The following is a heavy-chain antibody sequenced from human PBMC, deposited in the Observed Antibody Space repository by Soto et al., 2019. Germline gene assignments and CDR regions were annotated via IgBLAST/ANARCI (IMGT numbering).Heavy chain of an antibody. D-gene: IGHD3-3*01. CDR2: SNEGSGNS. J-gene: IGHJ4*02. Sequence: QVQLVKSGAEVKRPGASVRVSCKASGYNFKNYAIHWVRQAPGQRLEWMGWSNEGSGNSRYSQKFQGRVSITRDTSANTVYMDLSSLKSEDTAKYYCVRDDRAISGVVTLDYWGPGTLVTVSS. CDR1: GYNFKNYA. V-gene: IGHV1-3*01. CDR3: VRDDRAISGVVTLDY.